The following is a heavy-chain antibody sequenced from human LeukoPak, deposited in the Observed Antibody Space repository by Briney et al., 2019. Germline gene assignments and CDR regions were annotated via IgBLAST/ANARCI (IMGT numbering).Heavy chain of an antibody. V-gene: IGHV3-48*01. CDR1: GFTFSSYS. CDR2: ISSSSGSI. Sequence: GGSLRLSCAASGFTFSSYSMNWVRQAPGKGLEWAPYISSSSGSIYYADSVKGRFTISRDNAKNSLSLQMNSLRAEDTAVYYCARGGSYYNEAFDIWGQGTMVTVSS. D-gene: IGHD3-10*01. J-gene: IGHJ3*02. CDR3: ARGGSYYNEAFDI.